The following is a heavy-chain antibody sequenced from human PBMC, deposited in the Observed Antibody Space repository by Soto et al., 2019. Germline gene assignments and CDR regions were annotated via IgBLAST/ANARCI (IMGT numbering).Heavy chain of an antibody. Sequence: QVQLVASGGGVVQPGRSLRLSCAASGFTFSSYAMHWVRQAPGKGLEWVSLISYDGANKFYADSVKGRFTISRDNSKNTLYLQMNSLRVEDTAVYYCARAVDSGYFDYWGQGTLVTVSS. V-gene: IGHV3-30-3*01. J-gene: IGHJ4*01. D-gene: IGHD1-26*01. CDR2: ISYDGANK. CDR3: ARAVDSGYFDY. CDR1: GFTFSSYA.